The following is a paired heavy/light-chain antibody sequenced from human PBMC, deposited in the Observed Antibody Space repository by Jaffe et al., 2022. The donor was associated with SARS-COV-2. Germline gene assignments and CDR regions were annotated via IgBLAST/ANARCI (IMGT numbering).Heavy chain of an antibody. CDR2: ISYDGRNT. CDR1: RFSFGNYA. V-gene: IGHV3-30*04. J-gene: IGHJ5*02. CDR3: ARTGDGPGLFWSGYS. Sequence: QVQLVESGGGVVQPGRSLRLSCAASRFSFGNYAMHWVRQAPGKGLEWVALISYDGRNTYYADSVRGRFTISRDNPINALYLEMNTLGPEDTAVYYCARTGDGPGLFWSGYSWGQGTLVTVSS. D-gene: IGHD3-3*01.
Light chain of an antibody. Sequence: QSALTQPPSASGSPGQSVTISCTGTSGDIGGYRFVSWYQQHPGKAPQLVIYEVNKRPLGVPDRFSGSKSGNTASLTVSGLQADDEAAYYCSSYAATNKVVFGGGTKLTVL. V-gene: IGLV2-8*01. J-gene: IGLJ2*01. CDR3: SSYAATNKVV. CDR1: SGDIGGYRF. CDR2: EVN.